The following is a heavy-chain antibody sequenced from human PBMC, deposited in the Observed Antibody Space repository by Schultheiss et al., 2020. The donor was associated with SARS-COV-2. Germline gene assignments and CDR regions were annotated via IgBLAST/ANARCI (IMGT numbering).Heavy chain of an antibody. V-gene: IGHV3-15*01. CDR2: IKSKTDGGTT. D-gene: IGHD3-22*01. J-gene: IGHJ3*02. CDR1: GFTFGDYA. Sequence: GESLKISCTASGFTFGDYAMSWFRQAPGKGLEWVGRIKSKTDGGTTDYAAPVKGRFTISRDDSKNTLYLQMNSLKTEDTAVYYCTTMPISTMIGPWAFDIWGQGTMVTVSS. CDR3: TTMPISTMIGPWAFDI.